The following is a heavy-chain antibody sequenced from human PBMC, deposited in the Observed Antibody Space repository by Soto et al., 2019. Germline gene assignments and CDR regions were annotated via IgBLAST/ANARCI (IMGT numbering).Heavy chain of an antibody. CDR2: IYSGGST. CDR1: GFTVSSNY. Sequence: LRLSCAASGFTVSSNYMSWVRQAPGKGLEWVSVIYSGGSTYYADSVKGRFTISRDNSKNTLYLQMNSLRAEDTAVYYCAREARFLDYGMDVWGQGTTVTVSS. V-gene: IGHV3-53*01. D-gene: IGHD3-3*01. CDR3: AREARFLDYGMDV. J-gene: IGHJ6*02.